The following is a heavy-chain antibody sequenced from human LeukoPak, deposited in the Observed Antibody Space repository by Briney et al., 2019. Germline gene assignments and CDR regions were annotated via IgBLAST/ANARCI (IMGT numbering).Heavy chain of an antibody. CDR2: ISNNGATT. D-gene: IGHD3-10*01. CDR3: AKEELYYYGSGTYYTLAPFDY. J-gene: IGHJ4*02. Sequence: SGGSLRLSCEASGYIFSSYAMIWVRQAPGKGLVWVSIISNNGATTNYADSVKGRFTISRDNSKNTVSLQMNSQRDEDTAVYYCAKEELYYYGSGTYYTLAPFDYWGQGTLVTVSS. CDR1: GYIFSSYA. V-gene: IGHV3-23*01.